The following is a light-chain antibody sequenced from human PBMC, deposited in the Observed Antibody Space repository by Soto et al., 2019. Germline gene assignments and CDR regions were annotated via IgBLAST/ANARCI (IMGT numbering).Light chain of an antibody. V-gene: IGKV1-5*01. Sequence: DIQTTQSPSTLSASVVDRVTITCLASQSISNWLAWYQQKPGKAPKLLLYDASILASGVPSRFSGSGSGREFTLTISSLQPDDFAIYYCQQYDSNSQTFGLGTKVDI. CDR1: QSISNW. J-gene: IGKJ1*01. CDR2: DAS. CDR3: QQYDSNSQT.